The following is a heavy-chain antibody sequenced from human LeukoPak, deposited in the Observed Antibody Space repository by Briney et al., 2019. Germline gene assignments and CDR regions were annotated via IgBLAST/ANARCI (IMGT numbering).Heavy chain of an antibody. CDR3: ARGRGSRSVDY. V-gene: IGHV1-8*01. CDR1: GYTFTSYD. Sequence: ASVKVSCKASGYTFTSYDINWVRQATGQGLEWMGWMNPNSGNTAYAQKFQGRVTMTRDTSKSTAYMELSSLRSDDAAVYYCARGRGSRSVDYWGQGTLVTVSS. J-gene: IGHJ4*02. D-gene: IGHD6-13*01. CDR2: MNPNSGNT.